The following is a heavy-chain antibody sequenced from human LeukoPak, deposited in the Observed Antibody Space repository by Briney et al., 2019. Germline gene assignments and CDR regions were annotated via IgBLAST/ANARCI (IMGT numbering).Heavy chain of an antibody. CDR2: ISAYNGDT. Sequence: GASVKVSCKASGYTFTIYGISWVRQAPGHGLEWMGWISAYNGDTKYAQKLHGRVTMTTDTSTSTAYMELRNPRSDDTAVYYCARDPSNSSGWYVYFDYWGQGTLVTVSS. V-gene: IGHV1-18*04. CDR1: GYTFTIYG. J-gene: IGHJ4*02. CDR3: ARDPSNSSGWYVYFDY. D-gene: IGHD6-19*01.